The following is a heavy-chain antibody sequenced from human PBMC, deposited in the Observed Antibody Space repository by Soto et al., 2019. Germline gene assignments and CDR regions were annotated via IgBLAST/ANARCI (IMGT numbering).Heavy chain of an antibody. D-gene: IGHD1-26*01. J-gene: IGHJ4*02. CDR3: ERDTGIEPTEY. Sequence: ASVXVSFKASCYTFTIYGIIFLLQAPGQGLEWMGGISAYNGNTNYAQKLQGRVTRTTDRSTSTAYMELRSLRSDDTAVYYCERDTGIEPTEYWGQRTLV. CDR1: CYTFTIYG. V-gene: IGHV1-18*04. CDR2: ISAYNGNT.